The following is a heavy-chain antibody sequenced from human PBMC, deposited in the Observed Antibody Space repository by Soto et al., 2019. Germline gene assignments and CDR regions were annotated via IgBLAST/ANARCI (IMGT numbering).Heavy chain of an antibody. CDR2: ISAYNGNT. Sequence: QVQLVQSGAEVKKPGASVKVSCKASGYTFTSYGISWVRQAPGQGLEWMGRISAYNGNTNYAQKLQGRVTMTTDTSTSTAYMELRSLRSDDTAVYYCARDRDQPELWNWFDPWGQGTLVTVSS. V-gene: IGHV1-18*01. J-gene: IGHJ5*02. CDR3: ARDRDQPELWNWFDP. CDR1: GYTFTSYG. D-gene: IGHD3-10*01.